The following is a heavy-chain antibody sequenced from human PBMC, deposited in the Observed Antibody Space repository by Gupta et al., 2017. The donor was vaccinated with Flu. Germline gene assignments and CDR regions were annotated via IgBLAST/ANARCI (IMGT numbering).Heavy chain of an antibody. D-gene: IGHD1-26*01. CDR1: SYY. CDR3: ARDIGMGATSRGFDY. CDR2: INPSGGST. V-gene: IGHV1-46*01. Sequence: SYYMHWVRQAPGQGLEWMGIINPSGGSTSYAQKFQGRVTMTRDTSTSTVYMELSSLRSEDTAVYYCARDIGMGATSRGFDYWGQGTLVTVSS. J-gene: IGHJ4*02.